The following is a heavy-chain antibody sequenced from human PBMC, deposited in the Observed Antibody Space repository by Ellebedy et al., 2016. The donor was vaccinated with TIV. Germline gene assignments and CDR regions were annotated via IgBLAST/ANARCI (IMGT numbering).Heavy chain of an antibody. V-gene: IGHV1-18*01. Sequence: ASVKVSCXASGYTFTSYGISWVRQPPGHGLEWMGWISAYNGNTNYAQKLQGRVTMTTDTSTSTAYMELRSLRSDDTAVYYCARARNSGSYFHYWGQGTLVTVSS. D-gene: IGHD1-26*01. CDR3: ARARNSGSYFHY. CDR2: ISAYNGNT. CDR1: GYTFTSYG. J-gene: IGHJ4*02.